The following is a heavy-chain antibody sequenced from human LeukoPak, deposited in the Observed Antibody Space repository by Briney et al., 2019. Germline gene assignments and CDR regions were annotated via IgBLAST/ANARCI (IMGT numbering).Heavy chain of an antibody. V-gene: IGHV3-66*01. Sequence: PGGSLRLSCAASGFTVSSNYMSWVRQAPGKGLEWVSVIYSGGSTYYADSVKGRFTISRDNSKNTLYLQMNSLRAEDTAVYYCAKKLSGMSGTPWGDFDCWGQGALVTVSS. D-gene: IGHD1-1*01. CDR1: GFTVSSNY. CDR2: IYSGGST. CDR3: AKKLSGMSGTPWGDFDC. J-gene: IGHJ4*02.